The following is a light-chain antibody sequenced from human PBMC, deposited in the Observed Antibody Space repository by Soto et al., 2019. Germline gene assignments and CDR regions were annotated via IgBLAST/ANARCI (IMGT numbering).Light chain of an antibody. Sequence: DLQMTQSPSSVSASVGDTVTITCRASQDISSWVAWYQQKPGKAPKLLISAASSLQSGVPTRFSGSGSGTDFTLIISGLQPEDFATYFCQQGDSFPFTFGGGSKVEIK. J-gene: IGKJ4*01. CDR2: AAS. CDR1: QDISSW. CDR3: QQGDSFPFT. V-gene: IGKV1-12*01.